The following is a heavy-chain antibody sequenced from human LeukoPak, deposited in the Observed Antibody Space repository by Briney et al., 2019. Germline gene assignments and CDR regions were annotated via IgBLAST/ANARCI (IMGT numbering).Heavy chain of an antibody. Sequence: SETLSLTCAVYGGSFSGYYWSWIRQPPGKGLEWIGEINHSGGTNYNPSLKSRVTISVDTSKNQFSLKLSSVTAADTAVYYCARDPSYGDYVGNYFDYWGQGTLVTVSS. CDR2: INHSGGT. CDR3: ARDPSYGDYVGNYFDY. J-gene: IGHJ4*02. CDR1: GGSFSGYY. V-gene: IGHV4-34*01. D-gene: IGHD4-17*01.